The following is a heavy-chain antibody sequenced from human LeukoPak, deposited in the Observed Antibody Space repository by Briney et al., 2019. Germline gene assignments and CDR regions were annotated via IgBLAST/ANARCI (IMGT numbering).Heavy chain of an antibody. J-gene: IGHJ3*02. CDR1: GGTFSSYA. CDR2: IIPILGIA. Sequence: ASVKVSCKASGGTFSSYAISWVRQAPGQGLEWMGRIIPILGIANYAQKFQGRVTITADKSTSTAYMELSSLRSEDTAVYYCARGLGVGATMNAFDIWGQGTMVTVSS. CDR3: ARGLGVGATMNAFDI. D-gene: IGHD1-26*01. V-gene: IGHV1-69*04.